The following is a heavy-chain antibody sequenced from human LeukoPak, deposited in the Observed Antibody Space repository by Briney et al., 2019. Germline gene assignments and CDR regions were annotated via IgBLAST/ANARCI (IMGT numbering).Heavy chain of an antibody. J-gene: IGHJ4*02. CDR1: GGTFSSYA. V-gene: IGHV1-69*05. D-gene: IGHD3-3*01. CDR3: ARTPYDFWSGYSDY. CDR2: IIPIFGTA. Sequence: SVRVSCKASGGTFSSYAISWVRQAPGQGLEWMGGIIPIFGTANYAQKFQGRVTITTDESTSTAYMELSSLRSEDTAVYYCARTPYDFWSGYSDYWGQGTLVTVSS.